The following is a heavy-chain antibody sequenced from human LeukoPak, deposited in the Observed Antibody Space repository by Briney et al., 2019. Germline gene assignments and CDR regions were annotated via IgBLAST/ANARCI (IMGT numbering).Heavy chain of an antibody. V-gene: IGHV3-33*01. D-gene: IGHD6-19*01. Sequence: GGSLRLSCAASGFTFSTYGMHWVSQAPGKGLEWVALIWYDGSNKYYADSVKGRFTISRDNSKNTLCLQMNSLRAEDTALYYCARDLGYNSWHPFDYLGQGTLVTVSS. J-gene: IGHJ4*02. CDR3: ARDLGYNSWHPFDY. CDR1: GFTFSTYG. CDR2: IWYDGSNK.